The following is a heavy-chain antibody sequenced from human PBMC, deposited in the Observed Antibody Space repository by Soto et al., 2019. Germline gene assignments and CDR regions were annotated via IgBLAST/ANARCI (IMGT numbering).Heavy chain of an antibody. V-gene: IGHV4-4*02. CDR2: IYHSGNT. J-gene: IGHJ6*03. Sequence: QVQLQESGPGLVKPSGTLSLTCAVSSGSISSNNWWSWVRQPPGKGLEWIGEIYHSGNTNFNPSLKGRVAISVEKSKNQFSLNLTSVTAADTAVYDCARVVLPPAMAFSGFYYMYVWGKGTTVSVSS. CDR1: SGSISSNNW. D-gene: IGHD2-2*01. CDR3: ARVVLPPAMAFSGFYYMYV.